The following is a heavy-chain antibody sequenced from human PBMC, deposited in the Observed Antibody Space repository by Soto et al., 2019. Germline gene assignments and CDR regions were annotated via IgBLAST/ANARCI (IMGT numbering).Heavy chain of an antibody. CDR1: GLTCSTYG. CDR3: VRYLHCITTCCYGNWFDP. CDR2: TNSAASHT. V-gene: IGHV3-74*01. D-gene: IGHD2-2*01. J-gene: IGHJ5*02. Sequence: GGSLRLSSADHGLTCSTYGMHWISQVTGRGLEWLSRTNSAASHTYYANSVKGRFTIPRDNAKNTLHLEMNSLRAEDTAVYYCVRYLHCITTCCYGNWFDPWRQGTLVTVSS.